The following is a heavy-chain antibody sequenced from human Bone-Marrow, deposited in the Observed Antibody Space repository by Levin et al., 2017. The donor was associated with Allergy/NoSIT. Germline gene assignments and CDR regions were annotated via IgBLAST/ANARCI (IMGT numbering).Heavy chain of an antibody. CDR2: IKPDGSDK. J-gene: IGHJ4*02. CDR1: GFTFRDYW. V-gene: IGHV3-7*01. D-gene: IGHD5/OR15-5a*01. CDR3: AKDNTVWRVSEY. Sequence: LSLTCEASGFTFRDYWMTWVRQAPGKGLEWVANIKPDGSDKYYVDSVKGRFTISRDNAKNSLSLEMKSLRAEDTAVYYCAKDNTVWRVSEYWGQGTRVTVSS.